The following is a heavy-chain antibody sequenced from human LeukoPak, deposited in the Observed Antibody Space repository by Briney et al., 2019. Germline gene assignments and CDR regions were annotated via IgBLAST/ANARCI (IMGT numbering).Heavy chain of an antibody. CDR3: ASYMTTVTTQGWFDP. J-gene: IGHJ5*02. CDR1: GGSISSSRYY. CDR2: IYYSGST. V-gene: IGHV4-61*05. D-gene: IGHD4-17*01. Sequence: ASETLSLTCTVSGGSISSSRYYWGWIRQPPGKGLEWIGYIYYSGSTNYNPSLKSRVTISVDTSKNQFSLKLSSVTAADTAVYYCASYMTTVTTQGWFDPWGQGTLVTVSS.